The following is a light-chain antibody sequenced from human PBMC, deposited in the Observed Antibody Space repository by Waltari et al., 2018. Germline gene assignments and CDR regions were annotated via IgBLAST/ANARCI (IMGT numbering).Light chain of an antibody. V-gene: IGKV1-39*01. J-gene: IGKJ2*01. CDR1: QSISRS. CDR2: AAS. Sequence: DIQMTQSPSSLSASVGDRVIITCRASQSISRSLNWYQQKPGKAPKLLIYAASSLQSGVPSRFSGSGSGTDFTLTISSLQPEDFATYYCQESYSIPMYTFGQGTKLEIK. CDR3: QESYSIPMYT.